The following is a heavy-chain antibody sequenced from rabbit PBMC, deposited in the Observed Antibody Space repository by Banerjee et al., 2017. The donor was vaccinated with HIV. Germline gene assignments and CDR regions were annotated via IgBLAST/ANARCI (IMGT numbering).Heavy chain of an antibody. Sequence: QEQLEESGGDLVKPGAYLTLTCTASGFTLSTYWMCWVRQAPGKGLEWIACINTISGDTVYATWAKGRFTISKASWTTVTLQMTSLTAADTASYFCARDLAGVIGWNFNLWGPGTLVTVS. CDR1: GFTLSTYW. D-gene: IGHD4-1*01. V-gene: IGHV1S45*01. CDR3: ARDLAGVIGWNFNL. CDR2: INTISGDT. J-gene: IGHJ4*01.